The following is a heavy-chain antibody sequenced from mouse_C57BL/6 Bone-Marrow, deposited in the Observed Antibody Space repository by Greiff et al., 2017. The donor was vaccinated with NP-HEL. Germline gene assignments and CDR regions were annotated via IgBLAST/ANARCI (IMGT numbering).Heavy chain of an antibody. CDR3: ARNRGYYSNYGGYFDY. Sequence: QVQLKQSGPGLVAPSQSLSITCTVSGFSLTSYAIRWVRQPPGKGLEWLGVIWTGGGTNYYSALKSRLSISKDNSKSQVFLKMNSLQTDDTAKYYCARNRGYYSNYGGYFDYWGQGTTLTVSS. CDR1: GFSLTSYA. CDR2: IWTGGGT. D-gene: IGHD2-5*01. J-gene: IGHJ2*01. V-gene: IGHV2-9-1*01.